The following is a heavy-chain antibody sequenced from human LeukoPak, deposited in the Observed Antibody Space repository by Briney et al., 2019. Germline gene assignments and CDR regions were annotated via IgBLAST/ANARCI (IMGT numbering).Heavy chain of an antibody. D-gene: IGHD3-10*01. Sequence: SVKVSCKASGGTFSSYAISWVRQAPGQGLEWMGRIIPIFGTANYAQKFQGRVTITADKSTSTAYTELSSLRSEDTAVYYCARDSYYYGSGSYYLFDYWGQGTLVTVSS. CDR1: GGTFSSYA. CDR2: IIPIFGTA. J-gene: IGHJ4*02. V-gene: IGHV1-69*06. CDR3: ARDSYYYGSGSYYLFDY.